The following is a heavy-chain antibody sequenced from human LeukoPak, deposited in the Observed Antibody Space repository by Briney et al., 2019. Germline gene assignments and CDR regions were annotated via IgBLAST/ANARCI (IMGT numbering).Heavy chain of an antibody. V-gene: IGHV3-23*01. CDR1: GFTFSTYT. J-gene: IGHJ4*02. CDR3: AKGTERYREVSSFDS. Sequence: GGSLRLSCAASGFTFSTYTMNWVRQAPGKGLEWVSAISGAGSGTYYADSVKGRFSISRDNSKNTLYLQMNSLRAEDTAAYYCAKGTERYREVSSFDSWGQGTLVTVSS. CDR2: ISGAGSGT. D-gene: IGHD3-10*01.